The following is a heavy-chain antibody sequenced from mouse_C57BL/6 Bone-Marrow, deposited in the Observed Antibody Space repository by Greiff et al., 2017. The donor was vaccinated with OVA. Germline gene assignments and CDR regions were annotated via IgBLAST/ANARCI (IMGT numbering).Heavy chain of an antibody. CDR3: ARERGLGWYFDV. V-gene: IGHV5-16*01. J-gene: IGHJ1*03. Sequence: EVHLVESEGGLVQPGSSMKLSCTASGFTFSDYYMAWVRQVPEKGLEWVANINYDGSSTYYLDSLKSRFIISRDNAKNILYLQRSSLKSEDTATYYCARERGLGWYFDVWGTGTTVTVSS. CDR2: INYDGSST. CDR1: GFTFSDYY.